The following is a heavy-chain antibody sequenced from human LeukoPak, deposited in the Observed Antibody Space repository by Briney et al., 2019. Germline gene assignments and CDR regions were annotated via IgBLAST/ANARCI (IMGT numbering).Heavy chain of an antibody. Sequence: ASVTVSFMSTVYTFTGYYMHWVRQPPAPGLEWVGWIDPNSGGTNYAQKFQGRVTMTRDSSNSTAYMELSRLRSDDTAVYYCARGGGGSYFGFDYWGQGSLVSVSS. CDR2: IDPNSGGT. CDR1: VYTFTGYY. J-gene: IGHJ4*02. CDR3: ARGGGGSYFGFDY. V-gene: IGHV1-2*02. D-gene: IGHD1-26*01.